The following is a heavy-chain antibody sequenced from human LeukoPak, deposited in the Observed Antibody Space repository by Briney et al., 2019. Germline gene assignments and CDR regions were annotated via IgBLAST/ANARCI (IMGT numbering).Heavy chain of an antibody. D-gene: IGHD1-7*01. CDR2: ISSSSSTI. CDR1: GFTFSSYS. CDR3: ARGYNWNYQNAFDI. V-gene: IGHV3-48*04. Sequence: PGGSLRLSCAASGFTFSSYSMNWVRQAPGKGLEWVSYISSSSSTIYYADSVKGRFTISRDNAKNSLYLQMNSLRAEDTALYYCARGYNWNYQNAFDIWGQGTMVTVSS. J-gene: IGHJ3*02.